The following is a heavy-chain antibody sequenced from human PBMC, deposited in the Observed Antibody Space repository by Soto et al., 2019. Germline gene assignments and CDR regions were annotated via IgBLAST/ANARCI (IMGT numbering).Heavy chain of an antibody. CDR3: ARDLGAGAHYYGSSP. CDR1: GGSVSDGGYY. CDR2: IYYSGST. Sequence: QVQLQESGPGLVKPSQTLSLTCTVSGGSVSDGGYYWSWIRQHPGKGLEWLGTIYYSGSTHYNPSLKSRLSISLDMSKNQFSLKLSSVTAADTATYYCARDLGAGAHYYGSSPWGHGTLVTVSS. D-gene: IGHD3-10*01. J-gene: IGHJ5*02. V-gene: IGHV4-31*03.